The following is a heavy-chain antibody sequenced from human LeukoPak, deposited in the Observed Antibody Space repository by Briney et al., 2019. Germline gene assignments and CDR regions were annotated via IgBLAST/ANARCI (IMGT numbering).Heavy chain of an antibody. D-gene: IGHD2-2*01. CDR2: IFYNEGT. V-gene: IGHV4-59*01. J-gene: IGHJ3*02. Sequence: PSETLSLTCTVSSGSFRTYYWSWIRQPPGKGLEWIGYIFYNEGTSYNPSLKSRVTIPVDTSNNQLSLKVNSVTAADTAMYYCVKSNSRYQPWTLDIWGRGTMVTVSS. CDR1: SGSFRTYY. CDR3: VKSNSRYQPWTLDI.